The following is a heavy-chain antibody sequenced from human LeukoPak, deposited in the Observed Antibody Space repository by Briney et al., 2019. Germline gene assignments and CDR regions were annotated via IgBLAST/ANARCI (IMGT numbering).Heavy chain of an antibody. CDR1: GFTFSGYA. J-gene: IGHJ4*02. D-gene: IGHD5-24*01. Sequence: PGGSLRLSCAASGFTFSGYAMSWVRQAPGKGLEWVSTISDSGGSTFYADSVKGRFSISRDNSKNTLFLQMNSLRGEDTAVYYCAKGDGYNSPFDYWGQGTLVSVSS. V-gene: IGHV3-23*01. CDR2: ISDSGGST. CDR3: AKGDGYNSPFDY.